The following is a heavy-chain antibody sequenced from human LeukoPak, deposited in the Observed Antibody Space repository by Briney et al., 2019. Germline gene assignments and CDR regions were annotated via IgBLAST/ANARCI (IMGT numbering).Heavy chain of an antibody. CDR3: ARDSTTVVTENRFDP. J-gene: IGHJ5*02. CDR2: IYTSGST. CDR1: GGSISSYY. D-gene: IGHD4-17*01. Sequence: PSETLSLTCTVSGGSISSYYWSWIRQPAGKGLEWIGRIYTSGSTNYNPSLKSRVTMSVDTSKNQFSLKLSSVTAADTAVYYCARDSTTVVTENRFDPWGQGTLVTVSS. V-gene: IGHV4-4*07.